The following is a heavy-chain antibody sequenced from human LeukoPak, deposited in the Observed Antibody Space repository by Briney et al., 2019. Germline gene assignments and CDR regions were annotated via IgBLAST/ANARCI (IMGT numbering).Heavy chain of an antibody. J-gene: IGHJ4*02. CDR2: ISYDGSNV. D-gene: IGHD6-19*01. V-gene: IGHV3-30*18. CDR3: AKGFFSSGWFSSAIDY. Sequence: PGGSLRLSCAASGFTFSSYGMHWVRQAPGKGLEWVAVISYDGSNVYYADSVKGRFTISRDNSKNTLYLQMNSLRADDTGVYYCAKGFFSSGWFSSAIDYWGQGTLVTVSS. CDR1: GFTFSSYG.